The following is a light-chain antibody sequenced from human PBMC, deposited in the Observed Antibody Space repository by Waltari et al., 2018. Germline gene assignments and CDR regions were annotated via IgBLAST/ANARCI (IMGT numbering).Light chain of an antibody. V-gene: IGKV4-1*01. CDR1: QSVLDSSNNKNY. CDR2: WAS. Sequence: DIVMTQSPDSLAVSLGEGATIHCKSIQSVLDSSNNKNYLAWYQQKPGQPPKLFIYWASTRESGVPDRFSGSGSGTDFTLTISSLQAEDVAVYYCHQYYTTPKTFGQGTKVEIK. J-gene: IGKJ1*01. CDR3: HQYYTTPKT.